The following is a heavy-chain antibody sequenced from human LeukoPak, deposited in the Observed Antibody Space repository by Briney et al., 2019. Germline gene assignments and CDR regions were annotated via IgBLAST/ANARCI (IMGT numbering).Heavy chain of an antibody. V-gene: IGHV3-23*01. D-gene: IGHD3-22*01. J-gene: IGHJ4*02. CDR1: GFTFSSYA. CDR2: ISGSGGST. Sequence: GGSLRLSCAASGFTFSSYAMSWVRQAPGKGLEWVSAISGSGGSTYYADSVKGRFTISRVNSKNTLYLQMNSLRAEDTAVYYCAKSPYYDSSGYYYFVYWGQGTLVTVSS. CDR3: AKSPYYDSSGYYYFVY.